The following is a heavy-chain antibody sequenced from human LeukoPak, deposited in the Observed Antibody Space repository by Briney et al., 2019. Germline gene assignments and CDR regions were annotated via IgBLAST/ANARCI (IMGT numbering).Heavy chain of an antibody. V-gene: IGHV4-4*07. Sequence: PSETLSLTCTVPGGSISSYYWSWIRQPAGKGLEWIGRIYTSGSTNYNPSLKSRVTMSVDTSKNQFSLKLSSVTAADTAVYYCARTHPPEYSSSSPFDYWGQGTLVTVSS. D-gene: IGHD6-6*01. CDR2: IYTSGST. J-gene: IGHJ4*02. CDR1: GGSISSYY. CDR3: ARTHPPEYSSSSPFDY.